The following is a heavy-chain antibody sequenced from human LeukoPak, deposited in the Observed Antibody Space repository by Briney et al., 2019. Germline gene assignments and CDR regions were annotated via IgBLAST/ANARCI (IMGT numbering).Heavy chain of an antibody. CDR3: ASGLRYFDLYY. CDR2: MYYSGST. J-gene: IGHJ4*02. CDR1: GDSISSNSYY. Sequence: SETLSLTCTVSGDSISSNSYYWGWIRQPPGKGLEWIGSMYYSGSTNYNPSLKSRVTISVDTSKNQFSLKLSSVTAADTAVYYCASGLRYFDLYYWGQGTLVTVSS. V-gene: IGHV4-39*07. D-gene: IGHD3-9*01.